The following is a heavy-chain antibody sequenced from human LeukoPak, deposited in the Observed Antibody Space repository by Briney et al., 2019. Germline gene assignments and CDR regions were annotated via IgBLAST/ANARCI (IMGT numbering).Heavy chain of an antibody. V-gene: IGHV3-21*01. J-gene: IGHJ6*03. CDR1: GFTYSTYS. Sequence: GGPLRLSCAASGFTYSTYSMNLVRQAPGKGPEGVSSITRSSYIYYPDVAKERINIFRNNSKNTLYLQMNSLRAEDTAVYYCAREGPDYDFWSGYYGNYYYYMDVWGKGTTVTVSS. D-gene: IGHD3-3*01. CDR3: AREGPDYDFWSGYYGNYYYYMDV. CDR2: ITRSSYI.